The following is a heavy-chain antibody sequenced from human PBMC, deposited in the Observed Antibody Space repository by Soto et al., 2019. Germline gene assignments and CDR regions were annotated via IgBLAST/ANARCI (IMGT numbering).Heavy chain of an antibody. CDR2: IKQDGSEK. V-gene: IGHV3-7*01. J-gene: IGHJ4*02. D-gene: IGHD6-13*01. CDR3: ARDVSSSWTVFDY. CDR1: GFTFSSYW. Sequence: GGSLRLSCAASGFTFSSYWMSWVRQAPGKGLEWVANIKQDGSEKYYVDSVKGRFTISRDNAKNSLYLQMNSLRAEDTAVYYCARDVSSSWTVFDYWGQGTLVTVSS.